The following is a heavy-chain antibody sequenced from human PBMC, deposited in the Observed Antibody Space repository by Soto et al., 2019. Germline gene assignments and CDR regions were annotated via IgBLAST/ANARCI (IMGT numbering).Heavy chain of an antibody. J-gene: IGHJ4*02. D-gene: IGHD4-4*01. V-gene: IGHV3-48*02. CDR1: GFTFSSYK. Sequence: GGSLRLSCVVSGFTFSSYKMNLDRQAPGKGLECVTYISGSASTIYYADSVKGRFTISRDDVKNSLYLQMNSLRDEDTAVYYWARSKYLDYWGQGTLVTVSS. CDR3: ARSKYLDY. CDR2: ISGSASTI.